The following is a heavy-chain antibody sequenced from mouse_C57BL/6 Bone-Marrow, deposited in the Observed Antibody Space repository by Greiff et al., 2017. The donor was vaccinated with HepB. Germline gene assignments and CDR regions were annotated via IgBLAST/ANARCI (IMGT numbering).Heavy chain of an antibody. CDR3: ARHESYYSNYDY. V-gene: IGHV1-62-2*01. CDR1: GYTFTEYT. J-gene: IGHJ2*01. D-gene: IGHD2-5*01. CDR2: FYPGSGSI. Sequence: VMLVESGAELVKPGASVKLSCKASGYTFTEYTIHWVKQRSGQGLEWIGWFYPGSGSIKYNEKFKDKATLTADKSSSTVYMELSRLTSEDSAVYFCARHESYYSNYDYWGQGTTLTVSS.